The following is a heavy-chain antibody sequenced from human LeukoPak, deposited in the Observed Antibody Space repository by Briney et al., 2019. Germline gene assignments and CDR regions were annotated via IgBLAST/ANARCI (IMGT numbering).Heavy chain of an antibody. D-gene: IGHD3-10*01. Sequence: GSLRLSCLASGFTFSRYGFHWVRQAPGKGPEWVAGVTYDRRTEFYADSVRGRFTLSRDNSKNAVYLQMNSLRTEDTAVYYCARDLGFGAPDDSWGQGTLVTVSS. CDR3: ARDLGFGAPDDS. V-gene: IGHV3-30*03. CDR2: VTYDRRTE. J-gene: IGHJ4*02. CDR1: GFTFSRYG.